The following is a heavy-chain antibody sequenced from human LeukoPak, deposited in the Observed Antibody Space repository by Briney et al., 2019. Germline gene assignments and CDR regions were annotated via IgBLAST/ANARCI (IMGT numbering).Heavy chain of an antibody. J-gene: IGHJ6*02. Sequence: GESLKISCKGSGYSFTAYWIGWVCQMPGKGLEWMGIVYPGDSDTKYSPSFQGQVSISADKSINTAYLQWSSLMASDTAMYFCVRHRDGYSSGAMDVWGQGPTVTVSS. CDR2: VYPGDSDT. D-gene: IGHD5-24*01. CDR3: VRHRDGYSSGAMDV. V-gene: IGHV5-51*01. CDR1: GYSFTAYW.